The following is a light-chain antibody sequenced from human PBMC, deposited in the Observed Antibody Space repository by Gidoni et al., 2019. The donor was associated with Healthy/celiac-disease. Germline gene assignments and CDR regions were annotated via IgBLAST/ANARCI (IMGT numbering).Light chain of an antibody. CDR2: AAS. CDR1: QSISSY. V-gene: IGKV1-39*01. J-gene: IGKJ4*01. CDR3: QQSYSTPPL. Sequence: DIQMTQSPSSLSASVGDRVTITCRASQSISSYLNWYQQKPGKAPKLLIYAASSLQSGVPSRFSGSGSGTDSTLTISSLQPEDFATYYCQQSYSTPPLFXGXTKVEIK.